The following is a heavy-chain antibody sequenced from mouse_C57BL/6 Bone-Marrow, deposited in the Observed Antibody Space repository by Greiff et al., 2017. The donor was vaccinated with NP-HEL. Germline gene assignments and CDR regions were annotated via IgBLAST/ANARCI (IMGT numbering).Heavy chain of an antibody. CDR2: IYPGDGDT. CDR1: GYAFSSTR. V-gene: IGHV1-82*01. J-gene: IGHJ3*01. Sequence: QVQLKESGPELVKPGAPVKISCKASGYAFSSTRMNWLKQRPGKGLGWIGRIYPGDGDTNYNGKFKGKATLTADKSSSSTYLQLSSLTSKYSAVSFCARSGDGPSWFAYWGQGTLVTVSA. CDR3: ARSGDGPSWFAY. D-gene: IGHD2-3*01.